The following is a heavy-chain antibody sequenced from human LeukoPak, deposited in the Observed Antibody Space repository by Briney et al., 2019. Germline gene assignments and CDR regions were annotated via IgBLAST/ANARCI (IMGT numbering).Heavy chain of an antibody. CDR2: INPNSGGT. D-gene: IGHD5-12*01. CDR3: ASSEGYGISQAFDI. Sequence: ASVKVSCKASGYTFTGYYMHWVRQAPGQGLEWMGWINPNSGGTNYAQKFQGRVTMTRDTSISTAYMELSRLRSDDTAVYYCASSEGYGISQAFDIWGQGTMVTVSS. J-gene: IGHJ3*02. V-gene: IGHV1-2*02. CDR1: GYTFTGYY.